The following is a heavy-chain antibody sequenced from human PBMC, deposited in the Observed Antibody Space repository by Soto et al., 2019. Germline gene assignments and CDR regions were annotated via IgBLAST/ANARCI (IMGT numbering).Heavy chain of an antibody. Sequence: GGSLRLSCAASGFTFSTYSMNWVRQAPGKGLEWVSSISISTDYIYYADSVKGRFTISRDNAKNSLYLQMNSLRAEDTAVYYCARTITGTTFYFDYWGQGILVTVSS. CDR3: ARTITGTTFYFDY. CDR2: ISISTDYI. CDR1: GFTFSTYS. V-gene: IGHV3-21*01. J-gene: IGHJ4*02. D-gene: IGHD1-7*01.